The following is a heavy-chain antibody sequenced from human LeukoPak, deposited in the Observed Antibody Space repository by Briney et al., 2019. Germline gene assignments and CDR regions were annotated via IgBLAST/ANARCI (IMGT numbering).Heavy chain of an antibody. CDR1: GFTFSSYW. Sequence: GGSLRLSCAASGFTFSSYWMIWVRQAPGKGPEWVANIRQDGSEKYYVASVRGRFSISRDNAKNSLYLQMNSLRGEDTAVYYCARLADYDRSGYFDYWGQGTLVTVSS. CDR2: IRQDGSEK. J-gene: IGHJ4*02. CDR3: ARLADYDRSGYFDY. V-gene: IGHV3-7*01. D-gene: IGHD3-22*01.